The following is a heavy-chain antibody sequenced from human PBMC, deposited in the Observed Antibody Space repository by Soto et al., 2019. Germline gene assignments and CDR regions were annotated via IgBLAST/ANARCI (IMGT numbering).Heavy chain of an antibody. CDR3: ARDQGYYDSSGYFDY. J-gene: IGHJ4*02. D-gene: IGHD3-22*01. Sequence: GGSLRLSCAASGFTFSSYGMHWVRQAPGKGLQWVAIISADGNNKYYPDSVKGRFAISRDNSKNTLYLQMNSLRAEDTAVYYCARDQGYYDSSGYFDYWGQGTLVTVSS. CDR1: GFTFSSYG. V-gene: IGHV3-30*03. CDR2: ISADGNNK.